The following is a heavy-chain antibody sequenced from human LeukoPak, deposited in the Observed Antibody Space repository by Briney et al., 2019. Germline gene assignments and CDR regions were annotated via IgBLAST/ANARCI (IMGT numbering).Heavy chain of an antibody. D-gene: IGHD2-2*01. V-gene: IGHV1-69*05. CDR3: ARPYCSSTSCPGYYYMGV. CDR1: GGTFSSYA. CDR2: IIPIFGTA. J-gene: IGHJ6*03. Sequence: SVKVSCKASGGTFSSYAISWVRQAPGQGLEWMGRIIPIFGTANYAQKFQGRVTITTDESTSTAYMELSSLRSEDTAVYYCARPYCSSTSCPGYYYMGVWGKGTTVTVSS.